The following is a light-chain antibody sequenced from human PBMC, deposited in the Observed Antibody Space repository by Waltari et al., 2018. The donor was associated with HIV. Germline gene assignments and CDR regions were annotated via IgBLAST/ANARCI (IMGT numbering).Light chain of an antibody. J-gene: IGLJ1*01. Sequence: QSALTQPASVSGSPVQSITISCTGTSSNVGSDDLVSWYQQHPGEAPKLIIYEVTRRPSGVSNRFSGSKSGNTASLTISGLQAEDEADYYCCSCPRSGIRYVFGTGTKVTVL. CDR3: CSCPRSGIRYV. V-gene: IGLV2-23*02. CDR1: SSNVGSDDL. CDR2: EVT.